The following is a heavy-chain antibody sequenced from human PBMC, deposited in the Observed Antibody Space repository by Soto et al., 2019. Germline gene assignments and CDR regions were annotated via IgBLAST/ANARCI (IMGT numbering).Heavy chain of an antibody. CDR2: ISGSSGTT. CDR3: TKGETDGGTLQGDY. J-gene: IGHJ4*02. V-gene: IGHV3-23*01. D-gene: IGHD2-15*01. Sequence: DVQLLESGGGLVQPGGSLRVSCAASGFTFSSYAMSWVRQAPGKGLEWVSAISGSSGTTYYADSVKGRFSISRDNSKNTVYLHMNSLRDEDTAVYYCTKGETDGGTLQGDYGGQGTLVTVSS. CDR1: GFTFSSYA.